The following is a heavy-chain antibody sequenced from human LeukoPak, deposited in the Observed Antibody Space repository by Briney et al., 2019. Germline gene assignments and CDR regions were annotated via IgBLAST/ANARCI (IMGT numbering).Heavy chain of an antibody. J-gene: IGHJ4*02. CDR1: GGSISSGSYY. V-gene: IGHV4-61*02. Sequence: SQTLSLTCTVSGGSISSGSYYWSWIRQPAGTGLEWIGRIYTSGSTNYNPSLKSRVTISVDTSKNQFSPKLSSVTAADTAVYYCASEIYPATFDYWGQGTLVTVSS. CDR2: IYTSGST. CDR3: ASEIYPATFDY. D-gene: IGHD2-15*01.